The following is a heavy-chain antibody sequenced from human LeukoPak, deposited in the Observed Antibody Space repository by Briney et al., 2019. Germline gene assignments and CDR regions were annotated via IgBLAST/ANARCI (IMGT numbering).Heavy chain of an antibody. J-gene: IGHJ4*02. CDR2: IYHSGST. D-gene: IGHD3-9*01. V-gene: IGHV4-4*02. CDR1: GGSISSSNW. Sequence: SGTLSLTCAVSGGSISSSNWWSWVRQPPGKGLEWIGEIYHSGSTNYNPSLKSRVTISVDTSKNQFSLKLSSVTAADTAVYYCARDRGVLRYSLGIDYWGQGTLVTVSS. CDR3: ARDRGVLRYSLGIDY.